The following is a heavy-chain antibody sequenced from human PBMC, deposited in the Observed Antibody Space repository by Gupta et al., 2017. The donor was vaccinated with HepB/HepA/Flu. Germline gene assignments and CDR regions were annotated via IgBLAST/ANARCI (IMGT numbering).Heavy chain of an antibody. J-gene: IGHJ6*02. CDR1: GGSISSSNW. CDR2: IYHSGST. Sequence: QVQLQESGPGLVKPSGTLSLTCAVSGGSISSSNWWSWVRQPPGKGLEWIGEIYHSGSTNYNPSLKSRVTISVDKSKNQFSLKLSSVTAADTAVYYCASSVGGEFEQWLVVLSPLDVWGQGTTVTVSS. CDR3: ASSVGGEFEQWLVVLSPLDV. V-gene: IGHV4-4*02. D-gene: IGHD6-19*01.